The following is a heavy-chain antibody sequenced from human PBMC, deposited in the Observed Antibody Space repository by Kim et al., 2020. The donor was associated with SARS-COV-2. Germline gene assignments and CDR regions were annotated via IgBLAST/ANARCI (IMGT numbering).Heavy chain of an antibody. CDR2: IYSGGST. J-gene: IGHJ3*02. Sequence: GGSLRLSCAASGFTVSSNYMSWVRQAPGKGLEWVSVIYSGGSTYYADSVKGRFTISRDNSKNTLYLQMNSLRAEDTAVYYCARVRVEASPTPDDAFDIWGQGTMVTVSS. CDR1: GFTVSSNY. V-gene: IGHV3-53*01. CDR3: ARVRVEASPTPDDAFDI. D-gene: IGHD2-15*01.